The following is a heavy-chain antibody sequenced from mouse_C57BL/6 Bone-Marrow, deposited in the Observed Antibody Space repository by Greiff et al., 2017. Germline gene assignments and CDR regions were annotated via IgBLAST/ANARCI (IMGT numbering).Heavy chain of an antibody. CDR2: IFPGSGST. J-gene: IGHJ2*01. CDR1: GYTFTDYY. D-gene: IGHD1-1*02. V-gene: IGHV1-75*01. CDR3: ARRGLWDY. Sequence: VKLMESGPELVKPGASVKISCKASGYTFTDYYINWVKQRPGQGLAWIGWIFPGSGSTYYNEKFKGKATLTVDKSSSTAYMLLSSLTSEDSAVYFCARRGLWDYWGQGTTLTVSS.